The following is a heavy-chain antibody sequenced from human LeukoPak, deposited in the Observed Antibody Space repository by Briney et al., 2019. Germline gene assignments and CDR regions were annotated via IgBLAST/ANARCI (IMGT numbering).Heavy chain of an antibody. CDR2: ISSSGSTI. D-gene: IGHD3-10*01. J-gene: IGHJ4*02. Sequence: PGGSLRLSCAASGFSFSSYWMNWVRQAPGKGLEWVSYISSSGSTIYYADSVKGRFTISRDNAKNSLYLQMNSLRAEDTAVYYCAKTSYGSGSYYIRERYFDYWGQGTLVTVSS. CDR1: GFSFSSYW. CDR3: AKTSYGSGSYYIRERYFDY. V-gene: IGHV3-48*03.